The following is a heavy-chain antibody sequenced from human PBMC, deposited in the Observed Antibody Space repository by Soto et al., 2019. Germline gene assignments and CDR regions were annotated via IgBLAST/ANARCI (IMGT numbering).Heavy chain of an antibody. CDR1: GGSISSYY. J-gene: IGHJ3*02. D-gene: IGHD4-17*01. CDR2: IYYSGST. V-gene: IGHV4-59*01. Sequence: QVQLQESGPGLVKPSETLSLTCTVSGGSISSYYWSWIRQPPGKGLEWIGYIYYSGSTNYNPSLKRRVTISVDTSKNQFSLKLSSVTAADTAVYYCASWTTVTTERFDAFYIWGQVTMGTVSS. CDR3: ASWTTVTTERFDAFYI.